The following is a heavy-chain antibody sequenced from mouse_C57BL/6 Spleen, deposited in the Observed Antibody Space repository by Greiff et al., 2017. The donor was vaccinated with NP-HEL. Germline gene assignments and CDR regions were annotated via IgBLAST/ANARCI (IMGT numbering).Heavy chain of an antibody. V-gene: IGHV1-50*01. D-gene: IGHD1-1*01. CDR1: GYTFTSYW. CDR2: IDPSDSYT. Sequence: QVQLQQPGAELVKPGASVKLSCKASGYTFTSYWMRWVKQRPGQGLEWIGEIDPSDSYTNYNQKFKGKATLTVDTSSSTAYMQLSSLTSEDSAVYYCARVVAHYYAMDYWGQGTSVTVSS. CDR3: ARVVAHYYAMDY. J-gene: IGHJ4*01.